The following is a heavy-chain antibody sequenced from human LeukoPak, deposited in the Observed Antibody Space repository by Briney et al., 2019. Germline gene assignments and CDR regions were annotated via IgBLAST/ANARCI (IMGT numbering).Heavy chain of an antibody. V-gene: IGHV3-21*01. CDR3: ARLTIGQTRTFDY. D-gene: IGHD4/OR15-4a*01. J-gene: IGHJ4*02. CDR2: ISSSSSYI. CDR1: GFTFSSYS. Sequence: GSLRLSCAASGFTFSSYSMNWVRQAPGKGLEWVSSISSSSSYIYYADSVKGRFTISRDNAKNSLYLQMNSLRAEDTAVYYCARLTIGQTRTFDYWGQGTLVTVSS.